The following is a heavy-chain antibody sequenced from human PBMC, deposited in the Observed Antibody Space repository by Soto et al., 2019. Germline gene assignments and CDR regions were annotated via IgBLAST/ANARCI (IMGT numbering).Heavy chain of an antibody. CDR2: INDSGNI. Sequence: QVQLQQWGAGLLKPSETLSLTCAVYGGSFSGYQWTWIRQTPGKGLEWIGEINDSGNINYNPSLTSRATIFLATPKTQISLKLSSVSAADTAVYFCARGLILWFGELSRRGGYYYYMDVWGKGTTVTVSS. CDR1: GGSFSGYQ. CDR3: ARGLILWFGELSRRGGYYYYMDV. D-gene: IGHD3-10*01. V-gene: IGHV4-34*01. J-gene: IGHJ6*03.